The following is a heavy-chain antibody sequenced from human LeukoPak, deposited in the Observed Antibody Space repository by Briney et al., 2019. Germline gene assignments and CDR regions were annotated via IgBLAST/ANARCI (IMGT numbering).Heavy chain of an antibody. V-gene: IGHV3-11*01. CDR3: ARGGSRGYDILTGYQNYYYYMDA. D-gene: IGHD3-9*01. CDR1: GFTFSDYY. CDR2: ISSSGSTI. Sequence: GGSLRLSCAASGFTFSDYYMSWIRQAPGKGLEWVSYISSSGSTIYYADSVKGRFTISRDNAKNSLYLQMNSLRAEDTAVYYCARGGSRGYDILTGYQNYYYYMDAWGKGTTVTVSS. J-gene: IGHJ6*03.